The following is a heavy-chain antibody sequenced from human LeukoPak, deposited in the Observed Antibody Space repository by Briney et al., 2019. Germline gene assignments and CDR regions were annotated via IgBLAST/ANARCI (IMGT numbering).Heavy chain of an antibody. D-gene: IGHD4-17*01. CDR3: ARSDYGDYPLDP. CDR2: ISGSGSST. Sequence: GGSLRLSCAASGFTFSSYDMSWVRQAPGKGLEWVSGISGSGSSTYYADSVKGRFTISRDNSKSTLYLQMNSLRAEDTAVYYCARSDYGDYPLDPWGQGTLVTVSS. CDR1: GFTFSSYD. J-gene: IGHJ5*02. V-gene: IGHV3-23*01.